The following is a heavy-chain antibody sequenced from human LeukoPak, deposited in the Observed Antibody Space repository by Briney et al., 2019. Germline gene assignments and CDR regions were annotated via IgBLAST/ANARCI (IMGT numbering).Heavy chain of an antibody. J-gene: IGHJ5*02. CDR3: ARQPDCSSTSCYTDNWFDP. Sequence: GESLKISCKGSGYSFTSYWIGWVRQMPGKGLEWMGIIYPGDSDTRYSPSFQGQVTISADKSIGTAYLQWSSLKASDTATYYCARQPDCSSTSCYTDNWFDPWGQGTLVTVSS. CDR1: GYSFTSYW. CDR2: IYPGDSDT. D-gene: IGHD2-2*02. V-gene: IGHV5-51*01.